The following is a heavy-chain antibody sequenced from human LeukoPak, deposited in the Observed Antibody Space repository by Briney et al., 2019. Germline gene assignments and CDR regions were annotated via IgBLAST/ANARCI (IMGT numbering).Heavy chain of an antibody. J-gene: IGHJ6*03. Sequence: SETPSLTCTVSGGSISSYYWSWIRQPAGKGLEWIGRIYTSGSTNYNPSLKSRVTMSVDTSKNQFSLKLSSVTAADTAVYYCARSTTGKGPGYYYYYMDVWGKGTTVTVSS. CDR3: ARSTTGKGPGYYYYYMDV. V-gene: IGHV4-4*07. CDR1: GGSISSYY. CDR2: IYTSGST. D-gene: IGHD1-1*01.